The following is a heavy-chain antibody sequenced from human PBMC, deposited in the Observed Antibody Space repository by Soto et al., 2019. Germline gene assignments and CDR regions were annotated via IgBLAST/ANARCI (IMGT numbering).Heavy chain of an antibody. D-gene: IGHD6-19*01. J-gene: IGHJ4*02. CDR1: GFTFGDYA. CDR3: AKSHTTSGWYLTTDY. V-gene: IGHV3-9*01. CDR2: ISWNSGSI. Sequence: GVSLRLSCAASGFTFGDYAMQWVRQAPGKGLEWVSAISWNSGSIDYADSVKGRFTISRDNAKNSLYLQMNSLRAEDTALYYCAKSHTTSGWYLTTDYWGQGTRVTGSA.